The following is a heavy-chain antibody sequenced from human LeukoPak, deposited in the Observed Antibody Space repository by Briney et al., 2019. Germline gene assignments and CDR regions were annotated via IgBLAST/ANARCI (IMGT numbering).Heavy chain of an antibody. CDR2: IRYDGSNK. V-gene: IGHV3-30*02. D-gene: IGHD3-10*01. CDR3: AKDLDYYGSGSYTFDY. J-gene: IGHJ4*02. CDR1: GFTFSSYG. Sequence: GGSLRLSCAASGFTFSSYGMHWVRQAPGKGLEWVAFIRYDGSNKFYADSVKGRFTISRDNSKNTLYLQMNSLRAEDTAVYCCAKDLDYYGSGSYTFDYWGQGTLVTVSS.